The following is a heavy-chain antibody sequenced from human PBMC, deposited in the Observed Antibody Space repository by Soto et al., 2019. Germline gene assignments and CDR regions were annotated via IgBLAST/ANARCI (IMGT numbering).Heavy chain of an antibody. V-gene: IGHV3-11*01. J-gene: IGHJ5*02. D-gene: IGHD3-22*01. CDR2: ISDSGSSI. Sequence: GSLRLSCVASGFTFNDYYMTWVRQAPGKGLEWISHISDSGSSIYYADSVKGRFTISRDDAMNSLYLHMNNLRAEDTAVYYCARDTAFIASGLFNPWGQGTLVTVSS. CDR1: GFTFNDYY. CDR3: ARDTAFIASGLFNP.